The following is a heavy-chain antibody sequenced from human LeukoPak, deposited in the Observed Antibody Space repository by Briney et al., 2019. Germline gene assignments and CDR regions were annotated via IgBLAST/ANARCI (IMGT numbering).Heavy chain of an antibody. CDR3: ARGWDWYGSGTPRHFDY. V-gene: IGHV1-18*01. J-gene: IGHJ4*02. D-gene: IGHD3-10*01. CDR2: IRPYTGDT. CDR1: GYTLSPYG. Sequence: ASVKVSCKTSGYTLSPYGPNWVGQAPGQGVEWVGWIRPYTGDTNYAQKFQGRVTVTTDTSASTGYMELRSLTSDDTAVYYCARGWDWYGSGTPRHFDYWGQGTLVTVSS.